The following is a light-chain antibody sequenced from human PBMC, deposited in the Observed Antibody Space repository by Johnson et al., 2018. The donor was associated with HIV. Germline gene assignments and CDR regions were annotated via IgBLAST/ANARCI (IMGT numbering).Light chain of an antibody. J-gene: IGLJ1*01. V-gene: IGLV1-51*02. CDR2: ENN. Sequence: QSVLTQPPSVSSAPGQKVTISCSGSSSNIGNNYVSWYQQLPGTAPKLLIYENNERPSGIPDRFSGSKSGTSATLGITGLQTGDEAEYYCATWDTSLSAGGVFGTGTKVTVL. CDR1: SSNIGNNY. CDR3: ATWDTSLSAGGV.